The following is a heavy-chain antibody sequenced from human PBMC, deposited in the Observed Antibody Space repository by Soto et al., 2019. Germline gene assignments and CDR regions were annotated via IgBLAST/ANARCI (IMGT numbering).Heavy chain of an antibody. CDR2: VSYDGRT. J-gene: IGHJ4*02. V-gene: IGHV4-30-4*01. D-gene: IGHD4-17*01. Sequence: QVQLQESGPGLVKPSQTLSLTCTVSGDSISSDGDYFWSWIRQPPGKGLESVGYVSYDGRTYYNPSLKSRMSISIDTSQNQFSLKLSSVTAADTAVYYCARGAYGVAVLYWGQGTLVTVSS. CDR3: ARGAYGVAVLY. CDR1: GDSISSDGDYF.